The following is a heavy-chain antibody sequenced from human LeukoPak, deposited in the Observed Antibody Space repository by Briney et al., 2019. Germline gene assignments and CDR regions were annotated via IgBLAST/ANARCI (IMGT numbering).Heavy chain of an antibody. D-gene: IGHD3-10*01. CDR1: GFIFSSYG. J-gene: IGHJ4*02. CDR3: AKRWPSRSFGY. V-gene: IGHV3-33*06. Sequence: GGSLRLSCAASGFIFSSYGMHWVRQAPGKGLEWVAVTWYDGSNKYYADAVKGRFTISRDNSKNTLYLQMNSLRAEDTAVYFCAKRWPSRSFGYWGQGTLVTVSS. CDR2: TWYDGSNK.